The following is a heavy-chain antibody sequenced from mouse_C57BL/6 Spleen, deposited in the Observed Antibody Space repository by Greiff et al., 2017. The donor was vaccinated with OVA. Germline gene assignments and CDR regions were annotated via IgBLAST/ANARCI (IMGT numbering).Heavy chain of an antibody. CDR3: TKPSDYYGRSLY. J-gene: IGHJ2*01. D-gene: IGHD1-1*01. CDR1: GYTFTDYE. V-gene: IGHV1-15*01. Sequence: VKLQESGAELVRPGASVTLSCKASGYTFTDYEMHWVKQTPVHGLEWIGAIDPETGGTAYNQKFKGKAILTADKSSSTAYMELRSLTSEDSAVYYCTKPSDYYGRSLYWGQGTTLTVAS. CDR2: IDPETGGT.